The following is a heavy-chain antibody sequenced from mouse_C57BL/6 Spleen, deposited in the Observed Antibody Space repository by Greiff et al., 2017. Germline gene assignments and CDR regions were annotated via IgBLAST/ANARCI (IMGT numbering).Heavy chain of an antibody. D-gene: IGHD2-1*01. J-gene: IGHJ2*01. V-gene: IGHV1-69*01. CDR1: GYTFTSYW. CDR3: ARGGIYYGTSYYLDD. Sequence: VQLQQPGAELVMPGASVKLSCKASGYTFTSYWMHWVKQRPGQGLEWIGEIDPSDSYTNYNQKFKGKSTLTVDKSSSTAYMQLSSLTSEDAAVYYCARGGIYYGTSYYLDDWGQGTTLTVSS. CDR2: IDPSDSYT.